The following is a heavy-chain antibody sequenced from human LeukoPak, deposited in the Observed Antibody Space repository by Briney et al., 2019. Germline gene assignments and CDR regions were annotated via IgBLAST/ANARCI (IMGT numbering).Heavy chain of an antibody. CDR2: ISYDGSDK. CDR3: ARALVGGLVDY. V-gene: IGHV3-30*04. CDR1: GFTFSSYA. Sequence: GGSLRLSCAASGFTFSSYAMHWVRQAPGKGLEWVAVISYDGSDKYYTDSVEGRFTISRDNSKNTLYLQMNSLEAEDTAVYYCARALVGGLVDYWGQGTLVTVSS. J-gene: IGHJ4*02. D-gene: IGHD2-15*01.